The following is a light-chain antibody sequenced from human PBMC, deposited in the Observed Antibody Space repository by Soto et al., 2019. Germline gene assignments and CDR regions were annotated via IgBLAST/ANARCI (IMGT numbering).Light chain of an antibody. CDR3: QQSYSTLT. V-gene: IGKV1-39*01. Sequence: IQMTQSPSTLSASVGDGVTITCRASQTIYSWLAWYQQKPGKAPKLLIYAASSLQSGVPSRFSGSGSGTDFTLTISSLQPEDFATYYCQQSYSTLTFGPGTKVDIK. CDR2: AAS. J-gene: IGKJ3*01. CDR1: QTIYSW.